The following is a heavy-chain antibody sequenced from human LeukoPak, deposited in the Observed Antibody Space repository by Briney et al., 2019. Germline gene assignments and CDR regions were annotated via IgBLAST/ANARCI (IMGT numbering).Heavy chain of an antibody. CDR1: GGSFSGYY. J-gene: IGHJ4*02. CDR2: INHSGST. D-gene: IGHD3-22*01. V-gene: IGHV4-34*01. CDR3: ARDIMDYYDSSGYFDYFDY. Sequence: SETLSLTCAVYGGSFSGYYWSWIRQPPGKGLEWIGEINHSGSTNYNPSLKSRVTISVDTSKNQFSLKLSSVTAADTAVYYCARDIMDYYDSSGYFDYFDYWGQGTLVTVSS.